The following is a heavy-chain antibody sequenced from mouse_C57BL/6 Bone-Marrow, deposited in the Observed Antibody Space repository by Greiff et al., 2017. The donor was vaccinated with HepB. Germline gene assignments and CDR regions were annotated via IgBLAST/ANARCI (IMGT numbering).Heavy chain of an antibody. D-gene: IGHD2-10*02. J-gene: IGHJ4*01. CDR3: SEDSAVYYCAWKGYADYYAMDY. Sequence: VQLQQSGPELARPWASVKISCQAFYTFFRRVHFAIRDTNYWMQWVNQRPGQGLEWVGAIYPGNGDTSYNQKVKGKATLTADKSSSTAYTQLSSLTSEDSAVYYCAWKGYADYYAMDYWGQGTSVTVSS. CDR2: GQGLEWVG. V-gene: IGHV1-87*01. CDR1: YTFFRRVH.